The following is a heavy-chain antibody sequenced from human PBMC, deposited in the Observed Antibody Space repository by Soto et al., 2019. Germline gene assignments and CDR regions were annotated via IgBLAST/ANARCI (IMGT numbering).Heavy chain of an antibody. V-gene: IGHV3-23*01. Sequence: EGQLLESGGGLVQPGGSLRLSCVVSGFSISNHAMTWVRQAPGEGLEWVAFISGGGQATHYVDSVKGRFIISRDNSKNMVFPQMNSLRIEDTALYFCAKVGVATDGDYLWGQGTVVTVSS. J-gene: IGHJ5*02. D-gene: IGHD3-3*01. CDR3: AKVGVATDGDYL. CDR2: ISGGGQAT. CDR1: GFSISNHA.